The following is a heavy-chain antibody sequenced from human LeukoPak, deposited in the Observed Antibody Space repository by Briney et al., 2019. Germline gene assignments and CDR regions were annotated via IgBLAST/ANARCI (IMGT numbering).Heavy chain of an antibody. D-gene: IGHD3-22*01. CDR3: ARDRSDYYDSSEDY. V-gene: IGHV3-21*01. CDR2: ISSSSSYI. Sequence: GGSLRLSCAASGFTFSSYSMNWVRQAPGKGLEWVSSISSSSSYIYYADSVKGRFTIPRDNAKNSLYLQMNSLRAEDTAVYYCARDRSDYYDSSEDYWGQGTLVTVSS. J-gene: IGHJ4*02. CDR1: GFTFSSYS.